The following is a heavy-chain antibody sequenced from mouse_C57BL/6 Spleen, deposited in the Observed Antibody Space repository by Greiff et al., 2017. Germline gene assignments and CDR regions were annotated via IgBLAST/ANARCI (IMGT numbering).Heavy chain of an antibody. CDR3: ARRRDYYGSSPWFAY. CDR1: GYTFTSYW. D-gene: IGHD1-1*01. Sequence: QVQLKQPGAELVMPGASVKLSCKASGYTFTSYWMHWVKQRPGQGLEWIGEIDPSDSYTNYNQKFKGKSTLTVDKSSSTAYMQLSSLTSEDSAVYYCARRRDYYGSSPWFAYWGQGTLVTVSA. CDR2: IDPSDSYT. J-gene: IGHJ3*01. V-gene: IGHV1-69*01.